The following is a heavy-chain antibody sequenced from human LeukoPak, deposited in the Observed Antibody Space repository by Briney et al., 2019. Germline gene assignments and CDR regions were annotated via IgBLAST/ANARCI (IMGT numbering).Heavy chain of an antibody. J-gene: IGHJ4*02. Sequence: PGGSLRLSCAASGFTFSSYSMNWVRQAPGKGLEWVSAISSSSSYIYYADSVKGRFTISRDNAKNSLYLQMNSLRAEDTAVYYCARDSPGQQLIWETDYWGQGTLVTVSS. CDR2: ISSSSSYI. V-gene: IGHV3-21*01. CDR1: GFTFSSYS. CDR3: ARDSPGQQLIWETDY. D-gene: IGHD6-13*01.